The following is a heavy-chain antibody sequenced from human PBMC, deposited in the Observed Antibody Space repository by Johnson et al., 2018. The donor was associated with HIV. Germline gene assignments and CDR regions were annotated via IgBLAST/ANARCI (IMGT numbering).Heavy chain of an antibody. J-gene: IGHJ3*02. CDR2: ISTSVVST. CDR1: GFTFSQYA. Sequence: QVQLVESGGGLVQPGGSLRLSCVASGFTFSQYAMHWVRQAPGQGLEYVSAISTSVVSTYYAYSLKGRFTISRDNSKNTLYLQMNSLRAEDTAVYYCARDGEWELEDAFDIWGQGTMVTVSS. V-gene: IGHV3-64*04. CDR3: ARDGEWELEDAFDI. D-gene: IGHD1-26*01.